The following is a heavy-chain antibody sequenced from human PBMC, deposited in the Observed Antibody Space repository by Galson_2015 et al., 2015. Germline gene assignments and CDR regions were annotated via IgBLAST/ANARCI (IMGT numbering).Heavy chain of an antibody. J-gene: IGHJ3*02. CDR3: AREVRGGRAFDI. Sequence: SETLSLTCTVSGGSISSGSHYWAWIRQPPGKGLEWIGSICYSGTTYYNPSLKSRVTITRDTSASTAYMELSSLRSEDTAVYYCAREVRGGRAFDIWGQGTMVTVSS. CDR2: ICYSGTT. V-gene: IGHV4-39*02. D-gene: IGHD1-26*01. CDR1: GGSISSGSHY.